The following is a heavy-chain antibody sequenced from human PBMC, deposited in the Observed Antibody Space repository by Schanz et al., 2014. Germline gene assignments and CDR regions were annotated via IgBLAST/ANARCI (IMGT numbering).Heavy chain of an antibody. V-gene: IGHV1-46*02. D-gene: IGHD3-10*02. J-gene: IGHJ5*02. CDR1: GYTFHNYY. CDR2: ISPTTERT. Sequence: SGPEVREPGASVKVSCNASGYTFHNYYRHWVRQAPGQRPERLGVISPTTERTTYAPKFQDRVTITRETSMTTVYMERSRVRAEDTDIYYGHGSGPNYVLNWLQPCGQGYLVIASA. CDR3: HGSGPNYVLNWLQP.